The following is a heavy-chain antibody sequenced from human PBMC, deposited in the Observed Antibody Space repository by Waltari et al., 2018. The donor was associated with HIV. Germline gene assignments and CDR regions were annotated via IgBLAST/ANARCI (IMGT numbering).Heavy chain of an antibody. J-gene: IGHJ6*02. V-gene: IGHV3-30*01. D-gene: IGHD3-22*01. CDR1: GFTFNTYA. CDR3: ARDSSGYYYVGYGMDV. CDR2: ISYDGSKK. Sequence: QVQLVESGGGVVQPGRSLRLSCAASGFTFNTYAMYWVRQAPGKGRECVAVISYDGSKKYYADSVKGRFTISRDNSKNTLYLQMNSLRAEDTAVYYCARDSSGYYYVGYGMDVWGQGTTVTVSS.